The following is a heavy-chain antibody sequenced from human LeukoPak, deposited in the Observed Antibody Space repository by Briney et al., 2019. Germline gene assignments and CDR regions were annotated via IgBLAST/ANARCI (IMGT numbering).Heavy chain of an antibody. Sequence: QAGGSLRLSCAASGFAFSTYWMDWDRQAPGKGLEWVGNINQDGSVKHYVDSVRGRFTISRDNARNSVYLQMSALRVEDTAVYYCTRDFVFWGQGSLVTASS. J-gene: IGHJ4*02. CDR1: GFAFSTYW. CDR2: INQDGSVK. V-gene: IGHV3-7*01. D-gene: IGHD3-3*01. CDR3: TRDFVF.